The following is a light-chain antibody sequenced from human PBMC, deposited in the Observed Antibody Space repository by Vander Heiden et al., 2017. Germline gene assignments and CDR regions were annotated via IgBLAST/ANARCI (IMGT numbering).Light chain of an antibody. CDR3: QQYNNWSPWT. CDR1: QRVSSN. CDR2: GAA. J-gene: IGKJ1*01. V-gene: IGKV3-15*01. Sequence: ELVVTQSPATLSVSRGERATLPCSASQRVSSNFALYQQKPGRQPSRLLYGAASRATAIPSRCSGSGSGREFSLTSSSLQAEDVAVYYYQQYNNWSPWTFGQGTKVEIK.